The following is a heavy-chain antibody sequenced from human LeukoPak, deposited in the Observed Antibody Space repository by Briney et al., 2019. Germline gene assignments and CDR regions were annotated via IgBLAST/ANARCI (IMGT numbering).Heavy chain of an antibody. CDR3: AKDCGDCYLGFDI. D-gene: IGHD2-21*01. CDR1: GFTFSSYA. J-gene: IGHJ3*02. V-gene: IGHV3-23*01. Sequence: GGSLRLSCAASGFTFSSYAMGWVRQAPGKGLEWVSAISGSGGSTYYADSVKGRFTISRDNSKNTLYLQMNSLRAEDTAVYYCAKDCGDCYLGFDIWGQGTMVTVSS. CDR2: ISGSGGST.